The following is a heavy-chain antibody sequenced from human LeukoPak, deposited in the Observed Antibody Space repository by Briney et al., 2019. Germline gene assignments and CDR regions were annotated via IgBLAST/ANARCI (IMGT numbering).Heavy chain of an antibody. Sequence: GGSLRLSCAASGFTFSSYGMHWVRQAPGKGLEWVAFIRYDGSNKYYADSVKGRFTISRDNSKNTLYLQMNSLRAEDTAVYYCAKDLSPDYDFWSGYDYWGQGTLVTVSS. CDR3: AKDLSPDYDFWSGYDY. V-gene: IGHV3-30*02. J-gene: IGHJ4*02. CDR1: GFTFSSYG. CDR2: IRYDGSNK. D-gene: IGHD3-3*01.